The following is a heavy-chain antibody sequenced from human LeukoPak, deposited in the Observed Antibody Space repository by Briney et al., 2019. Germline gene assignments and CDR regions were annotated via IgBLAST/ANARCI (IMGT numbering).Heavy chain of an antibody. CDR2: ISSSSSII. CDR3: ARGPYGDYVDAFDI. CDR1: EFTFSSYT. V-gene: IGHV3-48*01. Sequence: GSLRLSCAASEFTFSSYTMNWVRQAPGKGLEWVSYISSSSSIIYYADSVKGRFTISRDNAKNSLYLQMNSLRAEDTAVYYCARGPYGDYVDAFDIWGQGTMVTVSP. J-gene: IGHJ3*02. D-gene: IGHD4-17*01.